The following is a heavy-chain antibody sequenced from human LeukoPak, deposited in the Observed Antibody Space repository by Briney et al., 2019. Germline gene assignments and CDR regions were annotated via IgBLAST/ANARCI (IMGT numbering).Heavy chain of an antibody. Sequence: GASVKVSCKASGYTFTGYYMHWVRQAPGQGLEWMGWINPNSGGTNYAQKFQGRVTMTRDTSISTAYMELSRLRSDDTAVYYCARSYCSGGSCYSLRPNYYYYGMDVWGQGPTVTVSS. D-gene: IGHD2-15*01. CDR1: GYTFTGYY. V-gene: IGHV1-2*02. J-gene: IGHJ6*02. CDR2: INPNSGGT. CDR3: ARSYCSGGSCYSLRPNYYYYGMDV.